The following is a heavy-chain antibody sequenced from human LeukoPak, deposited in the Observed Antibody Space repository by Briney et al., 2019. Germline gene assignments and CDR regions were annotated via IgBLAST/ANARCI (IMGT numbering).Heavy chain of an antibody. CDR2: INSDGSST. V-gene: IGHV3-74*01. Sequence: HPGRSLRLSCAASGFTFSSYWMHWVRQAPGKGLVWVSRINSDGSSTSYADSVKGRFTISRDNSKNTLYLQMNSLRAEDTAVYYCASSTRNSPPHVWGQGTTVTVSS. CDR1: GFTFSSYW. J-gene: IGHJ6*02. D-gene: IGHD4-23*01. CDR3: ASSTRNSPPHV.